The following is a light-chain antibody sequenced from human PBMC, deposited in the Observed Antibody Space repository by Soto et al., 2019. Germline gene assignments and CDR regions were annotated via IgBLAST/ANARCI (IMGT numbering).Light chain of an antibody. V-gene: IGKV3-15*01. Sequence: ELVMTQFPAPPSLSPGERATLSCKASQSVSRKLAWYQQIPGQAPRLLIYGASTRATGIPARFTGSGSGTEFTLTISSLQSEDFAVYYCQQYNNWPLTFGGGTKVDIK. CDR2: GAS. J-gene: IGKJ4*01. CDR1: QSVSRK. CDR3: QQYNNWPLT.